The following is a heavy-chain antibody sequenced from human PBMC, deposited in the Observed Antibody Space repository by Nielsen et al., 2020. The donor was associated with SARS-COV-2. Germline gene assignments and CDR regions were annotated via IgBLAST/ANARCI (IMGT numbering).Heavy chain of an antibody. J-gene: IGHJ4*02. Sequence: WIRQPPGKGLEWVSVIYSGGSTYYADSVKGRFTISRDNSKNTLYLQMNSLRAEDTAVYYCAKSDPIAAAGTFDYWGQGTLVTVSS. CDR3: AKSDPIAAAGTFDY. CDR2: IYSGGST. V-gene: IGHV3-53*01. D-gene: IGHD6-13*01.